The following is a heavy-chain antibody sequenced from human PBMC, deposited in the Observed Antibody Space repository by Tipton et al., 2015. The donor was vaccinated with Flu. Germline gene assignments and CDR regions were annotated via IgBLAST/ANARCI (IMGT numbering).Heavy chain of an antibody. V-gene: IGHV4-38-2*01. J-gene: IGHJ4*02. CDR3: ARHTGDSVRGVIDY. D-gene: IGHD3-10*02. Sequence: TLSLTCAVSGYSISSGYYWGWIRQPPGKGLEWIGNKYHSGSAYYNPSLKSRLTISVDTSKNQFSLRLSSVTAADTAVYYCARHTGDSVRGVIDYWGQGTLVTVSS. CDR2: KYHSGSA. CDR1: GYSISSGYY.